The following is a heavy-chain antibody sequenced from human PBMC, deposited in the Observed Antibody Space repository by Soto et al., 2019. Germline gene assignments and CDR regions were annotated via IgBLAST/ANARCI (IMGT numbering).Heavy chain of an antibody. Sequence: ASVKVSCKASGYTFTSYGISWVRQAPGQGLEWMGWISAYNGNTNYAQKLQGRVTMTTDTSTSTAYMELRSLRSDDTAVYYCASWELHLGGHLWGYMDVWGKGTTVTVSS. V-gene: IGHV1-18*01. CDR3: ASWELHLGGHLWGYMDV. CDR1: GYTFTSYG. CDR2: ISAYNGNT. D-gene: IGHD3-16*01. J-gene: IGHJ6*03.